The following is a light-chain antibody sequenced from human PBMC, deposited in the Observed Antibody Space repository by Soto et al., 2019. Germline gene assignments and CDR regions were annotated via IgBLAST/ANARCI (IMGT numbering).Light chain of an antibody. Sequence: QSALTQPASVSGSPGQSITISCTGTSSDVGGYNHVSWYQQHPGKAPKLIIYDVSYRPSGVSNRFSASKSDNTASLTISGLQAEDEADYYCSSYASGSALVVFGGGTQLTVL. CDR2: DVS. J-gene: IGLJ2*01. V-gene: IGLV2-14*03. CDR3: SSYASGSALVV. CDR1: SSDVGGYNH.